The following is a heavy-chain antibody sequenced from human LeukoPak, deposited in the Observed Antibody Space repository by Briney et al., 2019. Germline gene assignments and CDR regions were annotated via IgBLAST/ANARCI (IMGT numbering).Heavy chain of an antibody. V-gene: IGHV5-51*01. CDR1: GYSFTSYW. CDR2: IYPGDSDT. CDR3: ARLGRRWLQLPRGVYYGMDV. D-gene: IGHD5-24*01. Sequence: GESLQISCKGSGYSFTSYWIGWVRQMPGKGLEWMGIIYPGDSDTRYSPSFQGQVTISADKSISTAYLQWSSLKASDTAMYYCARLGRRWLQLPRGVYYGMDVWGQGTTVTVSS. J-gene: IGHJ6*02.